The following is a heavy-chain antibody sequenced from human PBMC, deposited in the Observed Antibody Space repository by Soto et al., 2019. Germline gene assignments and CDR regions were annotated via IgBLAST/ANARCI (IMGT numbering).Heavy chain of an antibody. CDR2: ISAYNGNT. CDR3: AGGLCPGNVGVPAS. J-gene: IGHJ5*02. D-gene: IGHD1-26*01. Sequence: GGPVKVSCKASGYTFTSYGISWVRQAPGQGLEWMGWISAYNGNTNYAQKLQGRATMTTDTSTSTAYMELRSLRSDDTAVYYCAGGLCPGNVGVPASWGQGTLVTGSS. V-gene: IGHV1-18*01. CDR1: GYTFTSYG.